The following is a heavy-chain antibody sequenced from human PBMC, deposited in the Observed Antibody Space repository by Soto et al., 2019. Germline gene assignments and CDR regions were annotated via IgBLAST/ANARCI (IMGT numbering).Heavy chain of an antibody. CDR3: ARSQGSSTSLEIYYSYYYGMDV. V-gene: IGHV1-69*01. D-gene: IGHD2-2*01. Sequence: QVQLVQSGAEVKKPGSSVKVSCKASGGTFSSYAISWVRQAPGQGLEWMGGIIPISGTANYAQKFRGRVTITADESTSTADMELSSLRSEDTAVYYCARSQGSSTSLEIYYSYYYGMDVWGQGTTVTVSS. CDR2: IIPISGTA. J-gene: IGHJ6*02. CDR1: GGTFSSYA.